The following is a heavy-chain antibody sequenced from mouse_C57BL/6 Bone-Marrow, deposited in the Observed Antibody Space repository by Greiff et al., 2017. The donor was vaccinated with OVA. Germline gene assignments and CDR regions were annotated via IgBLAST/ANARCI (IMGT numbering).Heavy chain of an antibody. V-gene: IGHV1-82*01. CDR2: IYPGDGDT. Sequence: VQLQQSGPELVKPGASVKISCKASGYAFSTSWMNWVKQRPGKGLEWIGRIYPGDGDTKYNGKFKGKATLTADKSSSTAYRQLSSLTSEDSAVYYCTREDDYDWYFDVWGTGTTVTVSS. CDR3: TREDDYDWYFDV. J-gene: IGHJ1*03. D-gene: IGHD2-4*01. CDR1: GYAFSTSW.